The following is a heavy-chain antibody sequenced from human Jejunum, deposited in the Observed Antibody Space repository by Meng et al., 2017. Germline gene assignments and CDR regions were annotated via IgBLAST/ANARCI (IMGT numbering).Heavy chain of an antibody. D-gene: IGHD3-3*01. CDR3: ARTSGYRNWFDP. CDR1: A. CDR2: INTDTGNP. J-gene: IGHJ5*02. Sequence: QVQVVAAGAEMKKPGSSVRVSCMASAISWVRQSSGQGLEWMGWINTDTGNPTYAQGFTGRFVVSVDTSVSTAYLQITSLQAEDTAVYYCARTSGYRNWFDPWGQGTLVTVSS. V-gene: IGHV7-4-1*02.